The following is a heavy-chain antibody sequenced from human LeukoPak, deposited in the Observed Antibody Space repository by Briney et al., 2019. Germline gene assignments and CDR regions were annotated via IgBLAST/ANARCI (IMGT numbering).Heavy chain of an antibody. V-gene: IGHV5-51*01. CDR1: GYSFTSYW. Sequence: GESLKISCKGSGYSFTSYWIGWVRQTPGKGLEWMGIIYPGDSDPRYSPSFQGQVTISADKSISTAYLQWSSLKASDTAMYYCARLHRGMYSSSWYFAFDIWGQGTMVTVSS. CDR3: ARLHRGMYSSSWYFAFDI. J-gene: IGHJ3*02. CDR2: IYPGDSDP. D-gene: IGHD6-13*01.